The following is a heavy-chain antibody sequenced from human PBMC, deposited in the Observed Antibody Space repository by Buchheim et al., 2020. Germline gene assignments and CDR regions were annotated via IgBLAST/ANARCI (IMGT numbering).Heavy chain of an antibody. Sequence: QVQLVESGGGVVQPGRSLRLSCAASGFTFSSYGMHWVRQAPGKGLEWVAVISYDGSNKYYADSVKGRFTISRANSKNTLYLQMNSLRAEDTAVYYCARAFGGVIAAVIDYWGQGTL. CDR2: ISYDGSNK. CDR3: ARAFGGVIAAVIDY. J-gene: IGHJ4*02. D-gene: IGHD3-16*02. CDR1: GFTFSSYG. V-gene: IGHV3-30*03.